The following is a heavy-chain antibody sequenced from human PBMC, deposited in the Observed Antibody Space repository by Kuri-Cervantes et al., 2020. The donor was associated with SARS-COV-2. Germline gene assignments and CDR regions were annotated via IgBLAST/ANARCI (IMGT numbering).Heavy chain of an antibody. V-gene: IGHV1-69*04. CDR2: IIPILGTA. CDR3: AREANGYCSSTSCLPDY. D-gene: IGHD2-2*01. J-gene: IGHJ4*02. Sequence: SVKVSCKASGGTFSSYAISWVRQAPGQGLEWMGRIIPILGTANYAQKLQGRVTMTTDTSTSTAYMELRSLRSDDTAVYYCAREANGYCSSTSCLPDYWGQGTLVTVSS. CDR1: GGTFSSYA.